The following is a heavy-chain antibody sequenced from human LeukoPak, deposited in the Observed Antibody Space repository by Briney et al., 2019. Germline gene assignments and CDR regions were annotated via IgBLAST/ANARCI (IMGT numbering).Heavy chain of an antibody. Sequence: PGGSLRLSCAASGFTFTNYVMNWVRQAPGKGLEWVSVISGGGSSAYYADSVKGRFTISRDNSQNTLYLQMNSLRDEDTAVYYCAKGGYSYVYPFDPWGQGTLVTVSS. CDR1: GFTFTNYV. CDR2: ISGGGSSA. J-gene: IGHJ5*02. D-gene: IGHD3-16*01. V-gene: IGHV3-23*01. CDR3: AKGGYSYVYPFDP.